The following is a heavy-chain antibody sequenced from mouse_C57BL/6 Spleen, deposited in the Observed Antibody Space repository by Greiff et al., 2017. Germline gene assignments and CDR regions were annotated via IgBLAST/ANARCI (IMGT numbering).Heavy chain of an antibody. D-gene: IGHD1-1*01. CDR3: ARRGNYGSSPYYAMDY. CDR1: GYTFTDYY. J-gene: IGHJ4*01. CDR2: IFPGSGST. V-gene: IGHV1-75*01. Sequence: QVQLQQSGPELVKPGASVKISCKASGYTFTDYYINWVKQRPGQGLEWIGWIFPGSGSTYYNEKFKGKATLTVDKSSSTAYMLLSSLTSEDSAVYFCARRGNYGSSPYYAMDYWGQGTSVTVSS.